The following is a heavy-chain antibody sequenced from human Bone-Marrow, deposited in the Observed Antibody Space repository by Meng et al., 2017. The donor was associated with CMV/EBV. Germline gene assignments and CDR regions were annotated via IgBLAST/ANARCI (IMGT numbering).Heavy chain of an antibody. CDR3: SRLLPAAIWGQYYFDY. D-gene: IGHD2-2*01. CDR2: IRSKAYGGTT. Sequence: GESLKISCTASGFTFGDYAMSWVRQAPGKGLEWVGFIRSKAYGGTTEYAASVKGRFTISRDDSKSIAYLQMNSLKTEDTAVYYCSRLLPAAIWGQYYFDYWGQGTLVTGSS. CDR1: GFTFGDYA. J-gene: IGHJ4*02. V-gene: IGHV3-49*04.